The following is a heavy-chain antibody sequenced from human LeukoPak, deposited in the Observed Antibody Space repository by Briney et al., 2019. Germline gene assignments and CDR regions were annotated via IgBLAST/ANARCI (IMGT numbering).Heavy chain of an antibody. V-gene: IGHV3-23*01. J-gene: IGHJ5*02. D-gene: IGHD5-12*01. Sequence: PSGGSLRLSCAASGFTFSSYAMSWVRQAPGKGLEWVSAISGSGGSTYYADSVKGRFTISRDNSKNTLYLQMNSLRAEDTAVYYCATLAYPTLVATIIDPWGQGTLVTVSS. CDR2: ISGSGGST. CDR3: ATLAYPTLVATIIDP. CDR1: GFTFSSYA.